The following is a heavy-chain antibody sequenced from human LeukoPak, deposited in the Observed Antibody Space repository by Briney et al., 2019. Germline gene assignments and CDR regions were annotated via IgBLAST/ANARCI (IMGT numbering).Heavy chain of an antibody. CDR2: FYDTRSP. Sequence: PSETLSLTCTVSGGSISLYYWSWLRQPPGKGLEWIGYFYDTRSPNYTPSLERRVTISGDMSRNQFSLNLTSVPAADTAVYYCARGRGSLTYWGQGTLATVSS. V-gene: IGHV4-59*01. D-gene: IGHD3-10*01. CDR1: GGSISLYY. J-gene: IGHJ4*02. CDR3: ARGRGSLTY.